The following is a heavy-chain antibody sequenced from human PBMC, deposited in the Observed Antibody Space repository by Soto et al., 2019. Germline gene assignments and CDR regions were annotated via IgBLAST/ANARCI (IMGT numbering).Heavy chain of an antibody. CDR3: VRLQVAPAMDGAFDF. CDR2: IYYSGST. V-gene: IGHV4-39*01. CDR1: GGSISSTSYY. Sequence: PSETLSLTCTVPGGSISSTSYYWGWIRQPPGKGLEWVGSIYYSGSTYYNPSLKSRVTISVDTSKNQFSLRLSSVTAADRAVYYCVRLQVAPAMDGAFDFWGQGTMFTVSS. J-gene: IGHJ3*01. D-gene: IGHD2-2*01.